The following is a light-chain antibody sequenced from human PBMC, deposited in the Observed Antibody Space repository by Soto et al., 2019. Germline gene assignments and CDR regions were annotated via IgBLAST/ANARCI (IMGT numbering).Light chain of an antibody. J-gene: IGLJ1*01. Sequence: QSALTQPASVSGSPGQSITISCTGTSSDVGGYNDVSWYQQHPGKAPEFMIYDVSNRPSGVSNRFSGSKSGNTASLTISGLQAEDEADYYCSSYTGSSTYVFGTGTKLTVL. V-gene: IGLV2-14*01. CDR3: SSYTGSSTYV. CDR1: SSDVGGYND. CDR2: DVS.